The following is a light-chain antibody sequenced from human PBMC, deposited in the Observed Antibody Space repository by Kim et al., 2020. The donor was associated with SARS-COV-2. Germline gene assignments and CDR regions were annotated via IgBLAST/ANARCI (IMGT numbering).Light chain of an antibody. CDR3: HHYNAYST. CDR2: KTS. V-gene: IGKV1-5*03. J-gene: IGKJ1*01. Sequence: DIQMTQSPFTLSASVGDRVTITCRASQDVGTWLAWYQQKPGKAPKLVISKTSTLATGVPSRFSGSGSGTEFTLTITSLQPDDFASYYCHHYNAYSTFGEGTKVDIK. CDR1: QDVGTW.